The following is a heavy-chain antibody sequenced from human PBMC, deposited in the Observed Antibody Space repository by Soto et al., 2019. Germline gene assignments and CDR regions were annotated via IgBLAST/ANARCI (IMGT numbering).Heavy chain of an antibody. CDR1: GTPLTDLS. CDR3: ATSIHGSGGIYYYGMDV. D-gene: IGHD3-10*01. Sequence: QVQLVQSGAEVKKPGASVKVSCKVSGTPLTDLSLTWVHRPPEKGLEWWEGFDPEDVETTYAQKFQGRVTMTEDTSTDTAYMELSSLRSEDTAVYYCATSIHGSGGIYYYGMDVWGQGTTVTVSS. V-gene: IGHV1-24*01. J-gene: IGHJ6*02. CDR2: FDPEDVET.